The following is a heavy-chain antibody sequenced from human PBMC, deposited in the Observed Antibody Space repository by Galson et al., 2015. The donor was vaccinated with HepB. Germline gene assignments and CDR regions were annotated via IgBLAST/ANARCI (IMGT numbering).Heavy chain of an antibody. CDR1: GFTFSSYA. V-gene: IGHV3-30-3*01. CDR3: AREGGGSGSYSTPVYYYYGMDV. D-gene: IGHD1-26*01. J-gene: IGHJ6*02. Sequence: SLRLSCAASGFTFSSYAMHWVRQAPGKGLEWVAVISYDGSNKYYADSVKGRFTISRDNSKNTLYLQMNSLRAEDTAVYYCAREGGGSGSYSTPVYYYYGMDVWGQGTTVTVSS. CDR2: ISYDGSNK.